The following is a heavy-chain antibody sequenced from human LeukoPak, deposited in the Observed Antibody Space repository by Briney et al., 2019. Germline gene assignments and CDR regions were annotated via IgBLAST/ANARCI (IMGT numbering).Heavy chain of an antibody. CDR2: IYSGGST. Sequence: GGSLRLSCAASWFTVSSNYMSWVRQAPGKGLEWVSVIYSGGSTYYADSVKGRFTISRDNSKNTLYLQMNSLRAEDTAVYYCAREGIAAAGTTFDYWGQGTLVTVSS. CDR1: WFTVSSNY. V-gene: IGHV3-53*01. D-gene: IGHD6-13*01. CDR3: AREGIAAAGTTFDY. J-gene: IGHJ4*02.